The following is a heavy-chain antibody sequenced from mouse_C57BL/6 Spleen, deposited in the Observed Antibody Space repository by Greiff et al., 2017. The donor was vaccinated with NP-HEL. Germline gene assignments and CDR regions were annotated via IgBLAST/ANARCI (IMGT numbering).Heavy chain of an antibody. D-gene: IGHD1-1*01. CDR3: AREGYYYGSSYDY. CDR1: GYTFTDYN. CDR2: INPNNGGT. Sequence: EVQLQESGPELVKPGASVKMSCKASGYTFTDYNMHWVKQSHGKSLEWIGYINPNNGGTSYNQKFKGKATLTVNKSSSTAYMELRSLTSEDSAVYYCAREGYYYGSSYDYWGQGTTLTVSS. J-gene: IGHJ2*01. V-gene: IGHV1-22*01.